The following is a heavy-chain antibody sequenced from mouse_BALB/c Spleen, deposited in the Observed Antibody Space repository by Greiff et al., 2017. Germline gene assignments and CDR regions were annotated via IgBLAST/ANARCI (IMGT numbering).Heavy chain of an antibody. CDR2: IWAGGST. CDR3: AREYGSSWYFDV. V-gene: IGHV2-9*02. CDR1: GFSLTSYG. J-gene: IGHJ1*01. D-gene: IGHD1-1*01. Sequence: QVQLKQSGPGLVAPSQSLSITCTVSGFSLTSYGVHWVRQPPGKGLEWLGVIWAGGSTNYNSALMSRLSISKDNSKSQVFLKMNSLQTDDTAMYYCAREYGSSWYFDVWGAGTTVTVSS.